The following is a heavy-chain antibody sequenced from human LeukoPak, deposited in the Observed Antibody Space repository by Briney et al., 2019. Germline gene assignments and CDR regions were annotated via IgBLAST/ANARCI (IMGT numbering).Heavy chain of an antibody. CDR2: INGYGSST. D-gene: IGHD5/OR15-5a*01. J-gene: IGHJ4*02. CDR3: ASGVYDSLFYFDY. CDR1: GFTFSTYS. V-gene: IGHV3-74*01. Sequence: GGSLRLSCAASGFTFSTYSMHWVRQAPGKGLVWVSLINGYGSSTIYADSVKGRFTISRDNAKNTLYLQVNSLRAEDTAVYYCASGVYDSLFYFDYWGQGTLVTVSS.